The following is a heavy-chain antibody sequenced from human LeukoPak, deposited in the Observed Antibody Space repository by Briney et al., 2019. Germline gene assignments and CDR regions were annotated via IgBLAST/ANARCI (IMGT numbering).Heavy chain of an antibody. V-gene: IGHV3-21*01. CDR2: ISSSSSYI. D-gene: IGHD2-2*01. CDR1: GFTFSSYS. J-gene: IGHJ6*04. Sequence: GGSLRLSCAASGFTFSSYSMNRVRQAPGKGLEWVSSISSSSSYIYYADSVKGRFTISRDNAKNSLYLQMNSLRAEDTAVYYCARVWEYCSSTSCENYGMDVWGKGTTVTVSS. CDR3: ARVWEYCSSTSCENYGMDV.